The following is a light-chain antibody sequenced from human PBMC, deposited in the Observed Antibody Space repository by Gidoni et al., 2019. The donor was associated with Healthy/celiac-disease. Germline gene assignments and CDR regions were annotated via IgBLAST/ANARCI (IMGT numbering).Light chain of an antibody. CDR2: EDN. CDR3: QSYDSSNPWV. Sequence: NFMLTQPHSVSESPGKTVTISCTGSSGSIASNYVQWYQQRPGSAPTTVIYEDNQRPSGVPDRFSGSIDRSSNSASLTISGLKTEDEADYYCQSYDSSNPWVFGGGTKLTVL. V-gene: IGLV6-57*02. J-gene: IGLJ3*02. CDR1: SGSIASNY.